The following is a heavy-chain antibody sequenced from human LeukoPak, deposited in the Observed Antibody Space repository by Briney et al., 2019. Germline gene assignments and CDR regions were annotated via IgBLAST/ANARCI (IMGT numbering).Heavy chain of an antibody. CDR3: ATAGLDP. D-gene: IGHD3-9*01. CDR2: IIGSGGSI. J-gene: IGHJ5*02. Sequence: GGSLRLSCAASGFTFSSYAMTWVRQAPGKGLEWVSTIIGSGGSIYYADSVKGRFTISRDNSKNTLYLQMNSLRAEDTAIYYCATAGLDPWGQGTLVTASS. CDR1: GFTFSSYA. V-gene: IGHV3-23*01.